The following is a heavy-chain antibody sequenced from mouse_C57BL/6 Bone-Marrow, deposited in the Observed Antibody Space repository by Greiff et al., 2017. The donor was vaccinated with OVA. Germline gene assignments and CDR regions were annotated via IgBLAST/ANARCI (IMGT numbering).Heavy chain of an antibody. CDR1: GYTFTSYG. D-gene: IGHD2-4*01. V-gene: IGHV1-81*01. CDR3: AREDYDWFAY. J-gene: IGHJ3*01. Sequence: ESGAELARPGASVKLSCKASGYTFTSYGISWVKQRTGQGLEWIGEIYPRSGNTYYNEKFKGKATLTADKSSSTAYMELRSLTSEDSAVYFCAREDYDWFAYWGQGTLVTVSA. CDR2: IYPRSGNT.